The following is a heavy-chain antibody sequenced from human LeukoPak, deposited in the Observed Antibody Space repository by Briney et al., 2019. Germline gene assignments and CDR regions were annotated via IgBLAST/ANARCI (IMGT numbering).Heavy chain of an antibody. CDR3: SRTYSSGGRGLDY. CDR2: IRSKAYGGTT. CDR1: GFTFGDFA. D-gene: IGHD6-19*01. J-gene: IGHJ4*02. Sequence: GGSLRLSCTASGFTFGDFAMSWVRQAPGKGLEWVGFIRSKAYGGTTEYAASVKGRFTISRDDPKSIAYLQMNSLKTEDTAVYYCSRTYSSGGRGLDYWGQGTLVTVSS. V-gene: IGHV3-49*04.